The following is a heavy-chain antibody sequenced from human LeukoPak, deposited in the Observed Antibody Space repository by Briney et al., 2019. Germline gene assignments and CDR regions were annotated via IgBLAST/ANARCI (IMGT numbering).Heavy chain of an antibody. V-gene: IGHV1-24*01. J-gene: IGHJ6*03. CDR2: FDPEDGET. CDR3: ATDRRPLKGIAAAGPYYMDV. CDR1: GYTLTELF. D-gene: IGHD6-13*01. Sequence: ASVKVSCKVSGYTLTELFMHWVRQAPGKGLEWMGGFDPEDGETIYAQKFQGRVTMTEDTSTDTAYMELSSLRSEDTAVYYCATDRRPLKGIAAAGPYYMDVWGKGTTVTVSS.